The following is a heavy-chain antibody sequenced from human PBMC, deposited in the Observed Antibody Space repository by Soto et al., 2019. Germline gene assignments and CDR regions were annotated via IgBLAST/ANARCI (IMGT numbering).Heavy chain of an antibody. CDR2: IRSKAYGGTT. CDR3: SRVPDYRNYVYYGLDV. V-gene: IGHV3-49*03. D-gene: IGHD4-4*01. J-gene: IGHJ6*02. CDR1: GFIFGGYG. Sequence: WSLRLSCTASGFIFGGYGMSWFRQAPGKGLEWVGFIRSKAYGGTTEYAAAVKGRFTISRDDSKSIAYLQMNSLRTEDTAVYYCSRVPDYRNYVYYGLDVWGQGTTVTVSS.